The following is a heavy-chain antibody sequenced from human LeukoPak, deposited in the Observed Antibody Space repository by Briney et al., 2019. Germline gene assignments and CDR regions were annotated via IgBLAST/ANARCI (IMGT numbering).Heavy chain of an antibody. CDR1: GFTFSSYW. CDR3: ARDPFGESTY. CDR2: IKTDGSST. V-gene: IGHV3-74*01. D-gene: IGHD3-10*01. J-gene: IGHJ4*02. Sequence: PGGSLRLSCAASGFTFSSYWMHWVRQAPGEGLVWVSRIKTDGSSTSYADSVQGRFTISRDNGMSTLYLQMNSLRAEDTAVYYCARDPFGESTYWGRGILVTVSS.